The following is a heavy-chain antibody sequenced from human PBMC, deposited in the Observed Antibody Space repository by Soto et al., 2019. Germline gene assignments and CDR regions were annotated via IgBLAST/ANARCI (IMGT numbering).Heavy chain of an antibody. Sequence: ASVKVSCKASGYTFTSYDINWVRQATGQGLEWMGWTNPNSGNTGYAQKFQGRVTMTRNTSISTAYMELSSLRSEDTAVYYCARGVTMVRGPTRYYYYGMDVWGQGTTVTVSS. J-gene: IGHJ6*02. CDR3: ARGVTMVRGPTRYYYYGMDV. V-gene: IGHV1-8*01. D-gene: IGHD3-10*01. CDR1: GYTFTSYD. CDR2: TNPNSGNT.